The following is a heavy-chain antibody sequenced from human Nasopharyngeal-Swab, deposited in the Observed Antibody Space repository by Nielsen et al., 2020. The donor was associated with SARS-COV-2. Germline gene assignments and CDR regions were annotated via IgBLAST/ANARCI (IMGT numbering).Heavy chain of an antibody. D-gene: IGHD3-22*01. J-gene: IGHJ4*02. V-gene: IGHV3-15*05. CDR2: IKSKANGGTT. Sequence: GESLKISCAASGFTFNNAWMKWVRQAPGKGLEWVGRIKSKANGGTTDHAEAVKGRLTISRDDSKNTLYLQMNSLKTEDTAIYYCASYRDSSGYHFDYWGQGTLVTVSS. CDR1: GFTFNNAW. CDR3: ASYRDSSGYHFDY.